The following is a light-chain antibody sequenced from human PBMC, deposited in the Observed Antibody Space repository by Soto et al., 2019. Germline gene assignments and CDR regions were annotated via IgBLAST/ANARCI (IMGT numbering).Light chain of an antibody. V-gene: IGKV3-11*01. Sequence: EVVLTQSPATLSLSPGETATLSCRASQSVSSYLAWYQQKPGQAPRLLIYDASKTATGIPARFSGSGSGTDFTLTISSLEPEDFAVYYCQQRSGWPPSLTFGGGTKVDIK. CDR3: QQRSGWPPSLT. CDR2: DAS. J-gene: IGKJ4*01. CDR1: QSVSSY.